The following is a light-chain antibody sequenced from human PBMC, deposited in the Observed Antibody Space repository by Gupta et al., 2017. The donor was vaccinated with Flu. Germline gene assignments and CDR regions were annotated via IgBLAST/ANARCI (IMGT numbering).Light chain of an antibody. V-gene: IGLV3-21*02. CDR1: NIGSKS. CDR2: DNR. J-gene: IGLJ3*02. Sequence: SCVLTQPPSLSVAPGQTATITCGGDNIGSKSAHWYQQKPGQAPVLVVYDNRDRPSRIPERFSGSNSGNTATLIISRVEAGDVADYYCQVWDRSSGDQVFGGGTTLTVL. CDR3: QVWDRSSGDQV.